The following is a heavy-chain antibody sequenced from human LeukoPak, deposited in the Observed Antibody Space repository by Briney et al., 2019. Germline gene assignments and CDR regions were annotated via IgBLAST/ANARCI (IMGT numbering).Heavy chain of an antibody. CDR3: AQDRVPGTSPKLDY. D-gene: IGHD1-7*01. V-gene: IGHV3-23*01. Sequence: GRSLRLSCAASGFTFSSYAMHWVRQAPGRGLEWVSTIGGSGSDTYYADSVKGRFIISRDNSKNTLSLQMNSLRAEDTAVYYCAQDRVPGTSPKLDYWGQGTLVTVSS. J-gene: IGHJ4*02. CDR1: GFTFSSYA. CDR2: IGGSGSDT.